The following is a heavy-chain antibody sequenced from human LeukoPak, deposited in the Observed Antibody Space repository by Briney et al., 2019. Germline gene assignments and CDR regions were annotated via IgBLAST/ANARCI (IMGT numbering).Heavy chain of an antibody. J-gene: IGHJ5*02. CDR2: ISWNSGTI. CDR1: GFTFTSYS. CDR3: AKGAYSSSWYRFDP. Sequence: GGSLRLSCAASGFTFTSYSMNWVRQAPGKGLEWVSGISWNSGTIGYADSVKGRFTISRDNAKNSLYLQMNSLRAEDTALYYCAKGAYSSSWYRFDPWGQGTLVTVSS. V-gene: IGHV3-9*01. D-gene: IGHD6-13*01.